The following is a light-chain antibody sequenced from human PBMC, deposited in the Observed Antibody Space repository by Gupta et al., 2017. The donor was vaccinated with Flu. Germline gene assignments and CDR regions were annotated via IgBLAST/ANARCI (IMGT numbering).Light chain of an antibody. CDR2: DVT. CDR3: SSYASTNTLDG. V-gene: IGLV2-14*01. CDR1: SSDIGGSNY. Sequence: QSALTQPASVSGSPGKSITISCTGTSSDIGGSNYVSWYQQHPCKAPKPITDDVTNRPSGVSSRFSGSKSGNTAAVNISGVETEDESDYICSSYASTNTLDGFRTGPK. J-gene: IGLJ1*01.